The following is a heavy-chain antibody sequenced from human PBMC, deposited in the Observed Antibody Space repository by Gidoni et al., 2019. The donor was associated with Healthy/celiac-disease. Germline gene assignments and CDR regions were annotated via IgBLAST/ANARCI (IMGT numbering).Heavy chain of an antibody. V-gene: IGHV4-59*08. D-gene: IGHD6-19*01. J-gene: IGHJ6*02. CDR2: IYYSGST. CDR3: ARRGAVAGIVNYYYYYGMDV. CDR1: GGSISSYY. Sequence: QVQLQESGPGLVKPSETLSLTCTVSGGSISSYYWSWIRQPPGKGLEWIGYIYYSGSTNYNPYLKSRVTISVDTSKNQFSLKLSSVTAADTAVYYCARRGAVAGIVNYYYYYGMDVWGQGTTVTVSS.